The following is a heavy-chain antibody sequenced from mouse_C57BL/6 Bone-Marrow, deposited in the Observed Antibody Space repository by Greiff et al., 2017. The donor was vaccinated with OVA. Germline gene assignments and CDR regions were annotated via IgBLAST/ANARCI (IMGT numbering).Heavy chain of an antibody. CDR3: ARKIYYYGSSHWYFDV. CDR1: GYTFTSYW. D-gene: IGHD1-1*01. V-gene: IGHV1-64*01. CDR2: IHPNSGST. J-gene: IGHJ1*03. Sequence: VQLQQSGAELVKPGASVKLSCKASGYTFTSYWMHWVKQRPGQGLEWIGMIHPNSGSTNYNEKFKSKATLTVDKSSSTAYMQLSSLTSEDSAVYYCARKIYYYGSSHWYFDVWGTGTTVTVSS.